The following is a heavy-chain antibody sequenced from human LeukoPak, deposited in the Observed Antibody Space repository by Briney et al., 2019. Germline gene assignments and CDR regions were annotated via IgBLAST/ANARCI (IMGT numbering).Heavy chain of an antibody. CDR1: GFTFSSYA. CDR3: AKDMRFDWTPYYFDY. J-gene: IGHJ4*02. CDR2: VSGSGGST. D-gene: IGHD3-9*01. V-gene: IGHV3-23*01. Sequence: GGSLRLSCAASGFTFSSYAMSWVRQAPGKGLEWVSAVSGSGGSTYYADSVKGRFTISRDNSKNTLYLQMNSLRAEDTAVYYCAKDMRFDWTPYYFDYWGQGTLVTVSS.